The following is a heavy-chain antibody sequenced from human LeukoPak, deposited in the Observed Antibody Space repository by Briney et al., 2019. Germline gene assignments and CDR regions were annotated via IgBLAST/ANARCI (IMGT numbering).Heavy chain of an antibody. CDR3: PRGSSGPYS. V-gene: IGHV3-23*01. CDR2: FSASGGST. Sequence: GGPLRLSCAASGFIFSTYAMSWLRQPPGKGLEWVSSFSASGGSTYYADFVKRRFIISRANFDNTFLQQMSSLGSEATAVYYCPRGSSGPYSWGHGTPVTVSA. J-gene: IGHJ5*01. D-gene: IGHD1-26*01. CDR1: GFIFSTYA.